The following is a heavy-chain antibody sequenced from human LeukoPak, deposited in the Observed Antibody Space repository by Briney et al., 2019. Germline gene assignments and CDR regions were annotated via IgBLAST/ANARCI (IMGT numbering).Heavy chain of an antibody. Sequence: PGGSLRLSCAASGFTFSSYSMNWVRQAPGEGLEWVSSISSSSSYIYYADSVKGRFTISRDNAKNSLYLQMNSLRAEDTAVYYCARDHSNYGSGSYYYDYWGQGTLVTVSS. J-gene: IGHJ4*02. V-gene: IGHV3-21*01. D-gene: IGHD3-10*01. CDR2: ISSSSSYI. CDR1: GFTFSSYS. CDR3: ARDHSNYGSGSYYYDY.